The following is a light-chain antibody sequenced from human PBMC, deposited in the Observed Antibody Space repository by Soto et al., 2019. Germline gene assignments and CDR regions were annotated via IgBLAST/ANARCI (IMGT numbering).Light chain of an antibody. CDR2: EVS. V-gene: IGLV2-8*01. Sequence: QPALTQPPSASGSPGQSVTISCTGTSSDVGGYNYVSWYQQHPGKAPKLMIYEVSKRPSGVPDRFSGSKSGNTASLTVSGLQAEDEADYYCISYAGSNLLYVFGTGTKVTV. CDR1: SSDVGGYNY. J-gene: IGLJ1*01. CDR3: ISYAGSNLLYV.